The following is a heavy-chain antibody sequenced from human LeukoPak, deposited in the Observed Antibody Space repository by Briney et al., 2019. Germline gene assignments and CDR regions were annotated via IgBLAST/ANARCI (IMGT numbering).Heavy chain of an antibody. CDR1: GFTFSSYW. J-gene: IGHJ4*02. CDR3: ASGAPDRTDY. V-gene: IGHV3-7*03. CDR2: IKQDGSEK. D-gene: IGHD3-16*01. Sequence: GGSLRLSCAASGFTFSSYWMSWVRQAPGKGLEWVANIKQDGSEKNSVDSVKGRFTISRDNAKNSLYLQMNSLRAEDTAVYYCASGAPDRTDYWGQGTLVTVSS.